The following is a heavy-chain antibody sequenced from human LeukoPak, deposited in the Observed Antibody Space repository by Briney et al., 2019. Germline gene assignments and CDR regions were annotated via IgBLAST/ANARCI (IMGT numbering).Heavy chain of an antibody. CDR2: INPNSGDT. D-gene: IGHD6-13*01. V-gene: IGHV1-2*06. CDR1: GYTFIDYY. J-gene: IGHJ4*02. Sequence: ASVKVSCKASGYTFIDYYMQWVRQAPGQGLEWMGRINPNSGDTNYAQKFQGRATMTRDTSISTAYMELTSLRSDDTAVYHCAIGIPALGTFDYWGQGTLVTVSS. CDR3: AIGIPALGTFDY.